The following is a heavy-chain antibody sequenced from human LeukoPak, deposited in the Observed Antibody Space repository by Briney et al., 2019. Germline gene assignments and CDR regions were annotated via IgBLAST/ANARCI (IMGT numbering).Heavy chain of an antibody. CDR3: ARDVSGDGGDAFDI. Sequence: ASVKVSCKASGYTFNRHAMNWVRQAPGQGLEWMGWISAYNGNTNYAQKLQGRVTMTTDTSTSTAYMELRSLRSEDTAVYYCARDVSGDGGDAFDIWGQGTMVTVSS. D-gene: IGHD4-23*01. J-gene: IGHJ3*02. CDR1: GYTFNRHA. CDR2: ISAYNGNT. V-gene: IGHV1-18*01.